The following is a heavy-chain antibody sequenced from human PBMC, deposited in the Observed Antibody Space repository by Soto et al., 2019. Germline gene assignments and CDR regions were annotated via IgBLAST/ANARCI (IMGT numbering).Heavy chain of an antibody. D-gene: IGHD5-12*01. V-gene: IGHV4-39*01. CDR1: DDSINSDKYY. Sequence: QLQLQESGPGLVKPSETLSLTCSVSDDSINSDKYYWGWIRQPPGKGLEWIGRVYYRGNAYYNPSLQTRVTISLDKAKSQFSLKLNSVTAADSAVHFCARLEGLATISYYFDFWGPGALVTVSS. CDR3: ARLEGLATISYYFDF. CDR2: VYYRGNA. J-gene: IGHJ4*02.